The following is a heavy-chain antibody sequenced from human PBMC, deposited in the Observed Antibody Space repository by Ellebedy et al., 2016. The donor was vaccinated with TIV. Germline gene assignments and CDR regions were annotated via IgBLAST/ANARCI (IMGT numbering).Heavy chain of an antibody. J-gene: IGHJ4*02. CDR2: LKPDGTED. Sequence: GGSLRLSCAASGFAFSSYWMSWVRQAPGTGLEWVANLKPDGTEDYYVGSMKGRFTVSRDNAKSSLYLHLSSLGAEDTAVYYCARGRGYTHQGLNFDSWGQGTLVTVSS. D-gene: IGHD2-2*02. V-gene: IGHV3-7*03. CDR1: GFAFSSYW. CDR3: ARGRGYTHQGLNFDS.